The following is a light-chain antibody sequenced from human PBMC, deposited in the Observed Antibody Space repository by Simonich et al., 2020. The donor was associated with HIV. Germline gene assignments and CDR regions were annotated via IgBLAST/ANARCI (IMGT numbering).Light chain of an antibody. CDR3: TAYTSSSTHV. J-gene: IGLJ1*01. V-gene: IGLV2-14*03. Sequence: QSALTQPASVSGSPGQSITISCTGTSSDFGGFNFVSWYQLHPGKAPKLMLYDVSNRPAGVSTRFSGSKSGNTASLTISGLQAEDEADYYCTAYTSSSTHVFGPGTKVTVL. CDR2: DVS. CDR1: SSDFGGFNF.